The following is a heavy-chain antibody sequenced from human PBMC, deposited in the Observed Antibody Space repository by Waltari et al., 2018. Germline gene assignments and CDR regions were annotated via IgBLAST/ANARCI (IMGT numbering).Heavy chain of an antibody. Sequence: EVLLVESGGGLVQPGGSLRLSCAASGFTSSRYWLHWVRQVPGKGLEWVSRINEDGTFTSYADSAEGRFTISRDNAKSTLYLQMNSLRVDDTAVYYCATDLAGPEDRWGQGTLVTVSS. V-gene: IGHV3-74*03. CDR1: GFTSSRYW. J-gene: IGHJ5*02. CDR2: INEDGTFT. CDR3: ATDLAGPEDR.